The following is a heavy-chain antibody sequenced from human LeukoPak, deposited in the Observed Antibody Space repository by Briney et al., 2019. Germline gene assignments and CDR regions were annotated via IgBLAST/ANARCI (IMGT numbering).Heavy chain of an antibody. CDR3: AKEEAARYFDY. Sequence: GGTLRLSCAASGFTFSTYGMSWVRQAPGKGLEWVSAISGSGGSTYYADSVKGRFTISRDNSKNTLYLQMNSLRAEDTAVYYCAKEEAARYFDYWGQGTLVTVSS. D-gene: IGHD6-6*01. CDR2: ISGSGGST. J-gene: IGHJ4*02. CDR1: GFTFSTYG. V-gene: IGHV3-23*01.